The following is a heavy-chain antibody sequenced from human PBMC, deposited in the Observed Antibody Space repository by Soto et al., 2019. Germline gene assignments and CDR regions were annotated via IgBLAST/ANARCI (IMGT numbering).Heavy chain of an antibody. J-gene: IGHJ4*02. D-gene: IGHD2-15*01. V-gene: IGHV3-15*07. CDR1: GFTFSNAW. CDR3: TTDIQGSEDIVVVVGDY. CDR2: IKSKTDGGTT. Sequence: GGSLRLSCAASGFTFSNAWMNWVRQAPGRGLEWVGRIKSKTDGGTTDYAAPVKGRFTISRDDSKNTLYLQMNSLKTEDTAVYYCTTDIQGSEDIVVVVGDYWGQGTLVTVSS.